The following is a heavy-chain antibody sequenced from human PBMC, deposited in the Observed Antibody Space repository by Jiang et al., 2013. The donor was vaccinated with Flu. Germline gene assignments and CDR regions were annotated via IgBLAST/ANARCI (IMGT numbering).Heavy chain of an antibody. J-gene: IGHJ3*02. Sequence: VQLVESGGGVVQPGRSLRLSCAASGFTFSSYAMHWVRQAPGKGLEWVAVISYDGSNKYYADSVKGRFTISRDNSKNTLYLQMNSLRAEDTAVYYCARVWCGALTLLDYGDYWDAFDIVGPRDKWSPSLQ. CDR1: GFTFSSYA. CDR3: ARVWCGALTLLDYGDYWDAFDI. V-gene: IGHV3-30-3*01. CDR2: ISYDGSNK. D-gene: IGHD4-17*01.